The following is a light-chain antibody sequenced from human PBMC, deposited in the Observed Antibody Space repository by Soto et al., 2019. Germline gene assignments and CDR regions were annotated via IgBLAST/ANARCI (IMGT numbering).Light chain of an antibody. CDR2: KAS. J-gene: IGKJ1*01. CDR3: QQYNSYSRT. CDR1: QSISSG. Sequence: DIQMTQSPSTLSASVGDRVTITCRASQSISSGLAWYQQKPGKAPKLLIYKASSLESGVPSRFSGSGSGTEFTLTISSLQHDDFATYDCQQYNSYSRTFGQGTKVEIK. V-gene: IGKV1-5*03.